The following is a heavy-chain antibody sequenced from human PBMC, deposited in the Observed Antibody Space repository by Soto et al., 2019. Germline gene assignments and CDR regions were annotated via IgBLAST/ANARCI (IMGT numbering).Heavy chain of an antibody. CDR2: ISGSGGST. J-gene: IGHJ3*02. Sequence: PGGSLRLSCAASGFTFSSYAMSWVRQAPGKGLEWVSAISGSGGSTYYADSVKGRFTISRDNSKNALYLQMNSLRAEDTAVYYCAKDGVEPLHYAFFRSPPAPFAYDAFDIWGQGTMVTV. D-gene: IGHD3-3*01. V-gene: IGHV3-23*01. CDR3: AKDGVEPLHYAFFRSPPAPFAYDAFDI. CDR1: GFTFSSYA.